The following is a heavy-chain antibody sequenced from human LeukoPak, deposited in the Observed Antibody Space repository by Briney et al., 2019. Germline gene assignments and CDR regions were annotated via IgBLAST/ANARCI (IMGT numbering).Heavy chain of an antibody. CDR2: ISSSGSTI. Sequence: GGSLRLSCAASGFTFSDYYMSWVRQAPGKGLEWVSYISSSGSTIYYADSVKGRFTIYRDNAKNSMYLQMNSLRAEDTAVYYCARVEFDYYDSSGPRAYYYGMDVWGQGTTVTVSS. D-gene: IGHD3-22*01. J-gene: IGHJ6*02. V-gene: IGHV3-11*01. CDR3: ARVEFDYYDSSGPRAYYYGMDV. CDR1: GFTFSDYY.